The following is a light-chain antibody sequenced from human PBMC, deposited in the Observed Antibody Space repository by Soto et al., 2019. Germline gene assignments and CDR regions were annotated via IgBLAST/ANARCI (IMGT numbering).Light chain of an antibody. CDR3: QHFHNWPPWT. J-gene: IGKJ1*01. V-gene: IGKV3-15*01. Sequence: EVVLTQSPDTLSVSPGERATLCCSASQSVSSSLAWYQQKPGQAPRLLIYGASTRATGVPARFSGSGSGTEFTLTITSLQSEDVAVYYCQHFHNWPPWTFGQGTRVEIK. CDR1: QSVSSS. CDR2: GAS.